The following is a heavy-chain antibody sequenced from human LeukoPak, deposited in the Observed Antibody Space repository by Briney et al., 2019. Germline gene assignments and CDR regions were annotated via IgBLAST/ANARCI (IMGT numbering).Heavy chain of an antibody. CDR1: GDSFSLYY. J-gene: IGHJ6*03. CDR2: IYTSGST. D-gene: IGHD3-10*01. V-gene: IGHV4-4*07. Sequence: PSETLSLTCTVSGDSFSLYYWSWFRQPAGKGLEWIGRIYTSGSTNYNPSLKSRVTISVDTSKNQFSLKLSSVTAADTAVYYCARRRGTMVRGVIIRTYYYYYYMDVWGKGTTVTISS. CDR3: ARRRGTMVRGVIIRTYYYYYYMDV.